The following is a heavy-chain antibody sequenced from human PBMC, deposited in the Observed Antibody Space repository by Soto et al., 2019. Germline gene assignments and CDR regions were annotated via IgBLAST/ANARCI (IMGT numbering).Heavy chain of an antibody. J-gene: IGHJ6*03. Sequence: GGSLRLSCAASGFTFSSYSMNWVRQAPGKGLEWVSSISSSSSYIYYADSVKGRFTISRDNAKNSLYLQMNSLRAEDTAVYYCARGDYGDSARMFYYYYYYMDVWGKGTTVTVSS. V-gene: IGHV3-21*01. CDR2: ISSSSSYI. CDR3: ARGDYGDSARMFYYYYYYMDV. CDR1: GFTFSSYS. D-gene: IGHD4-17*01.